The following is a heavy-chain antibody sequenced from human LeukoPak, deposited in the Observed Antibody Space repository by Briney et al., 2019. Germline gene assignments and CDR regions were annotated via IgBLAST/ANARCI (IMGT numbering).Heavy chain of an antibody. Sequence: GESLRLSCAASGFTFSSYGMHWVRQAPGKGLEWVAVISYDGSNKYCADSVKGRFTISRDNSKNTLYLQMNSLRAEDTAVYYCAKDSAPYCSGGSCYGKQRDPDYYFDYWGQGTLVAVSS. CDR2: ISYDGSNK. V-gene: IGHV3-30*18. CDR3: AKDSAPYCSGGSCYGKQRDPDYYFDY. J-gene: IGHJ4*02. D-gene: IGHD2-15*01. CDR1: GFTFSSYG.